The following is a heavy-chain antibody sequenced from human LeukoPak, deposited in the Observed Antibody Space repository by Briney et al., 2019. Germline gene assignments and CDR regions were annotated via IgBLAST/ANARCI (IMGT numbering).Heavy chain of an antibody. V-gene: IGHV4-59*01. D-gene: IGHD3-3*01. CDR2: IYYSGST. CDR3: AREAYYDFWSGYYPSGGYYGMDV. J-gene: IGHJ6*02. Sequence: SETLSLTCAVYGGSFSAYYWSWIRQPPGKGLEWIGYIYYSGSTNYNPSLKSRVTISVDTSKNQFSLKLSSVTAADTAVYYCAREAYYDFWSGYYPSGGYYGMDVWGQGTTVTVSS. CDR1: GGSFSAYY.